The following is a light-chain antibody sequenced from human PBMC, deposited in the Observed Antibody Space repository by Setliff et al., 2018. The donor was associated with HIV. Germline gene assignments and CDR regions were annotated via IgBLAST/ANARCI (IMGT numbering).Light chain of an antibody. CDR2: EDA. CDR3: QSYYSWIVV. J-gene: IGLJ2*01. CDR1: GGSIASSY. V-gene: IGLV6-57*01. Sequence: NFMLTQPHSVSESPGKTITISCTRTGGSIASSYVQWFQQRPGSSPKVVIYEDALRPSGVPDRFSATIDRSSNSASLTISGLQTEDEADYFCQSYYSWIVVFGGGTKVTVL.